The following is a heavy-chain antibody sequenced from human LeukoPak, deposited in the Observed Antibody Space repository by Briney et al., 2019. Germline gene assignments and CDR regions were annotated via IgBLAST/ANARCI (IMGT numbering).Heavy chain of an antibody. J-gene: IGHJ6*02. CDR1: GFTFGRYS. D-gene: IGHD3-16*01. Sequence: GESLRLSCAASGFTFGRYSMNWVRQAPGKGLEWVSSISDSGTYIYYADSVKGRFTISRDNAKNSLYLQMNSLRVEDTAVYYCARDGVPGGRDVWGQGTTVTVS. CDR3: ARDGVPGGRDV. V-gene: IGHV3-21*01. CDR2: ISDSGTYI.